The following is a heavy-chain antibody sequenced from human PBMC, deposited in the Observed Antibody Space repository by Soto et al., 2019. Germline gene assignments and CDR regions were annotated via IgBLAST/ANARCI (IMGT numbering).Heavy chain of an antibody. CDR2: IYYSGST. Sequence: SETLSLTCTVSGGSVSSGSYYWSWIRQPPGKGLEWIGYIYYSGSTNYNPSLKSRVTISVDTSKNQFSLKLSSVTAADTAVYYCARYSAYYDFWSGSNDVYYGMDVWGQGTTVTVSS. CDR1: GGSVSSGSYY. CDR3: ARYSAYYDFWSGSNDVYYGMDV. J-gene: IGHJ6*02. V-gene: IGHV4-61*01. D-gene: IGHD3-3*01.